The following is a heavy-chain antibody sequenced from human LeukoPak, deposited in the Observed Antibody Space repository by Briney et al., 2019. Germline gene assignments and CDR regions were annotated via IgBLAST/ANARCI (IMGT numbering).Heavy chain of an antibody. D-gene: IGHD4-23*01. CDR3: ARDYLGGNPDAFDI. CDR2: IYYSGST. V-gene: IGHV4-39*07. Sequence: SETLSLTCTVSGDSISSSSYYWGWIRQPPGKELEWIGSIYYSGSTYYNPSLNSQVTISVDTSKNQFSLKLSSVTAADTAVYYCARDYLGGNPDAFDIWGHGTMVTVSS. CDR1: GDSISSSSYY. J-gene: IGHJ3*02.